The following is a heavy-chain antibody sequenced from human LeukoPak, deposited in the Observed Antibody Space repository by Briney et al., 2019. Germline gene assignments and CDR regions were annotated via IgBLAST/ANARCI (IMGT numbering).Heavy chain of an antibody. D-gene: IGHD6-13*01. CDR2: ISDVGYT. Sequence: GGSLRLSCAASGFTFSTYAMSWVRQAPGKGLEWVSSISDVGYTYYADSVKGRFTISRDNSKNTLYLQMNSLRAEDTAVYYCAKDAGIGAGGIFEYWGQGTLVTVSS. V-gene: IGHV3-23*01. J-gene: IGHJ4*02. CDR1: GFTFSTYA. CDR3: AKDAGIGAGGIFEY.